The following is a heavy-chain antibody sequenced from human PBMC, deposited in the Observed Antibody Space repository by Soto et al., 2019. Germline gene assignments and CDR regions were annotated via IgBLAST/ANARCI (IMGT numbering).Heavy chain of an antibody. Sequence: EVQLVESGGDLVQPGGSLRLSCAASGFTFSTSWMTWVRQAPGTGLEWVANIRKDGSVIHYGDSVKGRFTISRDNAKNSLYLEMTNLRVDDTAVYFCARDFSPAAGDLFYDAFDIWGQGTVVTVSS. CDR3: ARDFSPAAGDLFYDAFDI. V-gene: IGHV3-7*01. J-gene: IGHJ3*02. D-gene: IGHD2-2*01. CDR2: IRKDGSVI. CDR1: GFTFSTSW.